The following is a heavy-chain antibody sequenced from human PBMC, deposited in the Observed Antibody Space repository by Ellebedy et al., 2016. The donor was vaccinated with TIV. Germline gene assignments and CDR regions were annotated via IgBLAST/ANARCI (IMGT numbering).Heavy chain of an antibody. Sequence: AASVKVSCKASGYAFTHYGLHWVRQAPGQGLEWMAWINGGDGYPKYSWKFQGRVSFTRDTSETTAYMELSSLTSEDTAVYYCARSGDAWGIDFWGQGTLVTVSS. V-gene: IGHV1-3*01. CDR3: ARSGDAWGIDF. D-gene: IGHD3-16*01. CDR2: INGGDGYP. J-gene: IGHJ4*02. CDR1: GYAFTHYG.